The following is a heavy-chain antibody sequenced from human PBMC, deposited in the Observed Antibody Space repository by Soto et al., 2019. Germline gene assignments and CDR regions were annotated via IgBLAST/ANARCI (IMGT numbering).Heavy chain of an antibody. CDR3: AADSGTGTTERHY. J-gene: IGHJ4*02. V-gene: IGHV1-58*01. D-gene: IGHD1-7*01. Sequence: SVKVSCKASGFTFTSSAVQWVRQARGQRLEWIGWIVVGSGNTNYAQKFQERVTITRDMSTSTAYMELSSLRSEDTAVYYCAADSGTGTTERHYWGRGTLVTASS. CDR1: GFTFTSSA. CDR2: IVVGSGNT.